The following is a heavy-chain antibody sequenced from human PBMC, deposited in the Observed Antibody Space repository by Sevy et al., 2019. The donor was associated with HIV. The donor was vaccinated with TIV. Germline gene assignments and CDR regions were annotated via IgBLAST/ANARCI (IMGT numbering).Heavy chain of an antibody. D-gene: IGHD2-2*01. Sequence: GGSLRLSCVASGFTFSSYAVSWVRQAPGKGLEWVAATSDRDSSTYHADSVRGRFTISRDKSKNTLYLQMNSLRAEDMEVYYWARDPDASCRSTRCYDFDFWGQGTLVTVSS. V-gene: IGHV3-23*01. CDR1: GFTFSSYA. J-gene: IGHJ4*02. CDR3: ARDPDASCRSTRCYDFDF. CDR2: TSDRDSST.